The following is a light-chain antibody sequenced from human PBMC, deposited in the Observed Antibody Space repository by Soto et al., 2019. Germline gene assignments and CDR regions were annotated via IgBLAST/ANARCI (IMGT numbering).Light chain of an antibody. Sequence: DIVLTQSPATLSLSPGERATLSCRASQSVSSYLDWYQQKPGQAPRLLIYDASNRATGIPARFSGSGSGTDFTLTISSREPEDFAVYYCHQRSNWPTWTFGQGTKVEIK. CDR1: QSVSSY. J-gene: IGKJ1*01. CDR2: DAS. CDR3: HQRSNWPTWT. V-gene: IGKV3-11*01.